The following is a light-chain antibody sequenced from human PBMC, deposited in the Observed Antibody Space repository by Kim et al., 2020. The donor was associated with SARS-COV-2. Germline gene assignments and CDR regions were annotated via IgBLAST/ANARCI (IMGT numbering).Light chain of an antibody. Sequence: SYELTQPPSVSVSPGQTASITCSGDKLGDKYACWYQQKPSQSPVLVIYQDSKRPSGIPERFSGSNSGNTATLTISGTQAMDEADYYCQAWDSSHVVFGGGTQLTVL. CDR1: KLGDKY. V-gene: IGLV3-1*01. CDR3: QAWDSSHVV. CDR2: QDS. J-gene: IGLJ2*01.